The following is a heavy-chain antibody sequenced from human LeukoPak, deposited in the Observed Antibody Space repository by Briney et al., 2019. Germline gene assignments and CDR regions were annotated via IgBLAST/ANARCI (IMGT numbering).Heavy chain of an antibody. D-gene: IGHD6-13*01. J-gene: IGHJ6*03. CDR2: INYLGRT. CDR3: AREGYSSSWYYYYYMDV. CDR1: GGSFNNYY. Sequence: PSETLSLTCAVYGGSFNNYYWNWIRQSPGKGLEWIGEINYLGRTNYNPSLKSRFTISVDPSNNQFSLKLSSVTAADTAVYYCAREGYSSSWYYYYYMDVWGKGTTVTISS. V-gene: IGHV4-34*01.